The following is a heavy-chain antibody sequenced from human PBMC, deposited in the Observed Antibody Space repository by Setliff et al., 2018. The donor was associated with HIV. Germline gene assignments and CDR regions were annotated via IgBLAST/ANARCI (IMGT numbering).Heavy chain of an antibody. J-gene: IGHJ6*02. CDR2: ISGSGGST. CDR3: AGAYYNGLDV. D-gene: IGHD3-10*01. CDR1: EFTFRTHA. V-gene: IGHV3-23*01. Sequence: PGGSLRLSCAASEFTFRTHAMSWVRQAPGKGLEWVSGISGSGGSTYYADSVKGRFTISRDNSKNTLYLQMNSLRAEDTAVYYCAGAYYNGLDVWGQGTTVTVSS.